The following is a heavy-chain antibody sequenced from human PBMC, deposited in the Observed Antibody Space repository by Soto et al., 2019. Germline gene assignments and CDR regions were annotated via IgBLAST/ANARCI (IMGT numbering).Heavy chain of an antibody. V-gene: IGHV5-51*01. D-gene: IGHD3-9*01. CDR1: GYSFTSYW. Sequence: GESLKISCKGSGYSFTSYWIGWVRQMPGKGLEWMGIIYPGDSDTRYSPSFQGQVTISADKSISTAYLQWSSLKASDTAMYYCARGVRRYDILTGYYAFDIWGQGTMVTVSS. J-gene: IGHJ3*02. CDR3: ARGVRRYDILTGYYAFDI. CDR2: IYPGDSDT.